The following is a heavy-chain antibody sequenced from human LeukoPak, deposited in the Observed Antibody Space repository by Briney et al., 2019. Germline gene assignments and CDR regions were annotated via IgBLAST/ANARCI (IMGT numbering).Heavy chain of an antibody. V-gene: IGHV3-30*02. J-gene: IGHJ4*02. D-gene: IGHD4-17*01. Sequence: GGSLRLSCAASGFTFGSYGMHWVRQAPGKGLDWVAFVRYDGNNPYYSASVKGRFTISRDNSKNTVLLQMKNLRLEDAAVYYCARGSRYGDYPYYCDFWGQGTLVTVSS. CDR3: ARGSRYGDYPYYCDF. CDR1: GFTFGSYG. CDR2: VRYDGNNP.